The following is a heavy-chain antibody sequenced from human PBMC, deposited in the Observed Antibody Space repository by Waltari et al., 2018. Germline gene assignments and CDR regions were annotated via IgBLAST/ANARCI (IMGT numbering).Heavy chain of an antibody. V-gene: IGHV4-4*02. CDR1: GGSISSDYW. CDR3: VRGSAAAPYYGMAV. J-gene: IGHJ6*02. CDR2: IYHSGSI. D-gene: IGHD6-25*01. Sequence: QLQESGPGLVKPSGTLSLTCAVSGGSISSDYWWTWVRQTPGKGLEGIGEIYHSGSIKNNPTLKSRVTISIAKSNNQFSLQLESVTAADTATYYCVRGSAAAPYYGMAVWGHGTTVIVSS.